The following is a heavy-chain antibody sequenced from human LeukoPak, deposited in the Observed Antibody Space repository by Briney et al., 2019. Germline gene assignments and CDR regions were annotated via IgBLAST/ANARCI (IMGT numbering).Heavy chain of an antibody. CDR1: GGSLSSYY. D-gene: IGHD6-19*01. V-gene: IGHV4-59*12. CDR2: VYYSGST. J-gene: IGHJ4*02. Sequence: PSETLSLTCTVSGGSLSSYYWSWIRQPPRKGLAWIGYVYYSGSTNYNPSLKSRVTISVDTSKHQFSLKLTSVSAADTAVYYCAREEGPGYSSGWYYIDYWGQGTLVTVSS. CDR3: AREEGPGYSSGWYYIDY.